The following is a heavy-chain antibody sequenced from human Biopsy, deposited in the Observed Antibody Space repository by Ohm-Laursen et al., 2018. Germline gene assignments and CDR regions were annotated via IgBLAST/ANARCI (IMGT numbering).Heavy chain of an antibody. D-gene: IGHD3-3*01. CDR3: ARTPRDSFWSGSYKRGLWFDP. CDR1: GGSIISYY. Sequence: SDTLSLTCSVSGGSIISYYWTWIRQPPGKGLEWIGHVYSGGITKHNPSLKSRVTVSKDTSKNQFSLQVNSVTAADTAVYYCARTPRDSFWSGSYKRGLWFDPWGQGTLVIVSS. CDR2: VYSGGIT. V-gene: IGHV4-59*07. J-gene: IGHJ5*02.